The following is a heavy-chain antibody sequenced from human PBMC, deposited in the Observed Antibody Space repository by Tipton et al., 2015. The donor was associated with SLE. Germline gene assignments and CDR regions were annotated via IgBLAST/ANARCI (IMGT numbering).Heavy chain of an antibody. J-gene: IGHJ3*02. CDR1: GGSFSGYY. CDR3: ARHPYSGSYLDAFDI. Sequence: TLSLTCAVYGGSFSGYYWGWIRQTPGKGLEWIGSIYYSGSTYYNPSLKSRVTISVDTSKNQFSLKLSSVTAADTAVYYCARHPYSGSYLDAFDIWGQGTRVTVSS. D-gene: IGHD1-26*01. CDR2: IYYSGST. V-gene: IGHV4-34*01.